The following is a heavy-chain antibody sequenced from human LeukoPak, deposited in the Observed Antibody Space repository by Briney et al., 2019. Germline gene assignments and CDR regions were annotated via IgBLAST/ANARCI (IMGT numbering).Heavy chain of an antibody. CDR3: ANHRAR. CDR2: IRYDGSNK. V-gene: IGHV3-30*02. J-gene: IGHJ4*02. CDR1: GFTFSSYG. D-gene: IGHD1-14*01. Sequence: PGGSLRLSCAASGFTFSSYGMHWVRQAPGKGLEWVAFIRYDGSNKYYADSVKGRFTISRDNSKNTLYLQMNSLRPADTAVYYWANHRARWGQGTLVTVSS.